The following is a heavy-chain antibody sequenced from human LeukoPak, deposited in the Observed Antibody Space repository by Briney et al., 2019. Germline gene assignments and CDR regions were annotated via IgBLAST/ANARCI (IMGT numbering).Heavy chain of an antibody. V-gene: IGHV3-66*01. CDR2: IYSGGGT. CDR3: TRDREQQPTYDY. D-gene: IGHD6-13*01. Sequence: GGSLRLSCAASGFTVSNNYMSWVRQAPGKGLEWVSVIYSGGGTYYADSVKGRFTISRDNSKNTLYLQMNSLRAEDTAVYYCTRDREQQPTYDYWGQGTLVTVSS. J-gene: IGHJ4*02. CDR1: GFTVSNNY.